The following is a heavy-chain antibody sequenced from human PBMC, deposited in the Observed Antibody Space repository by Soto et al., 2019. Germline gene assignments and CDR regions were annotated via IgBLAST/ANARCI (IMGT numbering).Heavy chain of an antibody. CDR1: GYTFTGYY. Sequence: ASVKVSCKASGYTFTGYYMHWVRQAPGQGLEWMGWINPNSGGTNYAQKFQGRVTMTRDTSISTAYMELSRLRSDDTAVYYCARDRARYSYGDYWGQGTLVTVSS. J-gene: IGHJ4*02. V-gene: IGHV1-2*02. D-gene: IGHD5-18*01. CDR2: INPNSGGT. CDR3: ARDRARYSYGDY.